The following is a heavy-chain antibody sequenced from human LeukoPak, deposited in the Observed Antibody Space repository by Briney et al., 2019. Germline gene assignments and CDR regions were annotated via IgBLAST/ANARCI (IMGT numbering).Heavy chain of an antibody. J-gene: IGHJ4*02. CDR2: IYYSGST. CDR1: GGSGSSGSYY. Sequence: SETLSLTCTVSGGSGSSGSYYWSWIRQPPEKGLEWIGYIYYSGSTNYNPSLKSRVTISVDTSKNQFSLKLSSVTAADTAVYYCARDRYSSSPGFDYWGQGTLVTVSS. V-gene: IGHV4-61*01. D-gene: IGHD6-6*01. CDR3: ARDRYSSSPGFDY.